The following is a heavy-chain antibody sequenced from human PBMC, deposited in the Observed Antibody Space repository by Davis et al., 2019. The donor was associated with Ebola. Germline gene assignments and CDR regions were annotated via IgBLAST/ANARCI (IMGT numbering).Heavy chain of an antibody. CDR2: TYYSSKWYH. CDR3: ARGWLQTGLDV. CDR1: GDSVSINSAG. Sequence: HSQTLSLTCAISGDSVSINSAGWNWIRQSPSRGLEWLGRTYYSSKWYHDYATSVKSRLTINLDTSKNHFSLQLNSVTPEDTAVYYCARGWLQTGLDVWGKGTTVTV. J-gene: IGHJ6*04. D-gene: IGHD5-24*01. V-gene: IGHV6-1*01.